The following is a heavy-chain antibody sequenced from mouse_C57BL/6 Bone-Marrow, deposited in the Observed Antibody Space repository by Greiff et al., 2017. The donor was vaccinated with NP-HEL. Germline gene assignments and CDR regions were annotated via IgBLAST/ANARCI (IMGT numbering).Heavy chain of an antibody. J-gene: IGHJ4*01. Sequence: VKLVESGPALVAPSQSLSITCTVSGFSLTSYGVHWVRQPPGKGLEWLVVIWSDGSTTYNSALKSRLSISKDNSKSQVFLKMNSLQTDDTAMYYCARHGGYYGRDAMDYWGQGTSVTVSS. CDR2: IWSDGST. CDR1: GFSLTSYG. D-gene: IGHD1-1*01. V-gene: IGHV2-6-2*01. CDR3: ARHGGYYGRDAMDY.